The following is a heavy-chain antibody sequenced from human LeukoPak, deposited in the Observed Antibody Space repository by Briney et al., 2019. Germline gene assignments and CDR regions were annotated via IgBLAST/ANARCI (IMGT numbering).Heavy chain of an antibody. Sequence: NPSETLSLTCTVSGDSISSYYWNWIRQPPGKGLEWIGYFFYSGSTDYNPSLKSRVTISADTSKNQFSLKLSSVTAADTAVYYCARQVGAGRYYFDCWGQGTLVTVSS. CDR1: GDSISSYY. D-gene: IGHD6-6*01. J-gene: IGHJ4*02. CDR3: ARQVGAGRYYFDC. V-gene: IGHV4-59*08. CDR2: FFYSGST.